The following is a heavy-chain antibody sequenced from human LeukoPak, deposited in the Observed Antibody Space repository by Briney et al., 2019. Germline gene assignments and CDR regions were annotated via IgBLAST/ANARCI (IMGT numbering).Heavy chain of an antibody. CDR3: ARWGIIGHDAFDI. Sequence: GGSLRLSCVASGFIFSNYGMHWVRQAPGKGLEWVAIVWYDGSNQYYGDSIKGRFTISRDNSKNTVYLQMNSLRAEETAVYYCARWGIIGHDAFDIWGQGTVVTVSS. V-gene: IGHV3-33*01. CDR1: GFIFSNYG. D-gene: IGHD1-14*01. J-gene: IGHJ3*02. CDR2: VWYDGSNQ.